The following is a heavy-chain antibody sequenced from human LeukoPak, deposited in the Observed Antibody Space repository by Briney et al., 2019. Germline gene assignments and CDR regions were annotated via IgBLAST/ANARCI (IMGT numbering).Heavy chain of an antibody. V-gene: IGHV1-2*02. D-gene: IGHD2-15*01. CDR1: GYTFTGYY. Sequence: ASVTVSFTASGYTFTGYYMHWVRQAPGQGLEWMGWINPNSGGTNYAQKFQGRVTMTRDTSISTAYMELSRLRSDDTAVYYCARGGPYCSGGSCYGNNWFDPWGQGTLVTVSS. CDR3: ARGGPYCSGGSCYGNNWFDP. J-gene: IGHJ5*02. CDR2: INPNSGGT.